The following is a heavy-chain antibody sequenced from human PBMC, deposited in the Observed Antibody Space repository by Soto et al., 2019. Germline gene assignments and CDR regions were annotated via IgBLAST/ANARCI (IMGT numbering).Heavy chain of an antibody. J-gene: IGHJ4*02. CDR2: IRKKPNSYTT. CDR1: GFTFSDHY. V-gene: IGHV3-72*01. Sequence: EVQLVESGGGLVQPGGSLRLSCAASGFTFSDHYMDWVRQAPGKGLEWVGRIRKKPNSYTTEYAASVKGRFTISRDDSKNSLYLQMNSLKTEDTAFYHCARVATAYNYDYWGQGTLVTVSS. CDR3: ARVATAYNYDY. D-gene: IGHD2-21*02.